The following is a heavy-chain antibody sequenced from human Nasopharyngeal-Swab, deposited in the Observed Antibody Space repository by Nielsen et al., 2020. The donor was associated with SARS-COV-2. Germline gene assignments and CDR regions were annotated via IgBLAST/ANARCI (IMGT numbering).Heavy chain of an antibody. CDR3: AGFTVVTPDDAFDI. D-gene: IGHD4-23*01. CDR1: GYSFTSYW. CDR2: IYPGDSDT. V-gene: IGHV5-51*01. J-gene: IGHJ3*02. Sequence: KVSCKGSGYSFTSYWIGRVRQMPGKGLEWMGIIYPGDSDTRYSPSFQGQVTISADKSISTAYLQWSSLKASDTAMYYCAGFTVVTPDDAFDIWGQGTMVTVSS.